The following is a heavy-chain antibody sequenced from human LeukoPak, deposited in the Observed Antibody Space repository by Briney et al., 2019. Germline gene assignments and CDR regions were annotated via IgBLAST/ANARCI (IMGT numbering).Heavy chain of an antibody. D-gene: IGHD3-22*01. CDR1: GGTFSSYA. J-gene: IGHJ4*02. V-gene: IGHV1-69*05. CDR2: IIPIFGTA. Sequence: GSSVKVSCKASGGTFSSYAIAWVRQAPGQGLEWMGGIIPIFGTAKYAQKFQGRVTITTDESTSTAYMVLNSLRSEDTAVYYCARDFDSSSPHWGQGTLVTVSS. CDR3: ARDFDSSSPH.